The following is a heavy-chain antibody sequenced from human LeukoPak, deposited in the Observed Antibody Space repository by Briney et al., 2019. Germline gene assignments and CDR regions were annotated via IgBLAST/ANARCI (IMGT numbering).Heavy chain of an antibody. CDR1: GYSISSGYY. CDR3: ARHRDYDILTGYIDY. CDR2: IYHSGST. D-gene: IGHD3-9*01. V-gene: IGHV4-38-2*01. Sequence: SETLSLTCAVSGYSISSGYYWGWIRQPPGKGLEWIGSIYHSGSTYYNPSLKSRVTISVDTSKNQFSLKLSSVTAADTAVYYCARHRDYDILTGYIDYWGQGTLVTVSS. J-gene: IGHJ4*02.